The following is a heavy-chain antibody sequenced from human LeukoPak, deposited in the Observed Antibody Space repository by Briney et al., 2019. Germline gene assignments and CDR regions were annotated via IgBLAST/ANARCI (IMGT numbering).Heavy chain of an antibody. CDR2: ISSSSSYT. Sequence: GGSLRLSCAASGFTFSDYYMSWIRQAPGKGLEWVSYISSSSSYTNYADSVKGRFTISRDNAKNSLYLQMNSLRAEDTAVYYCARGGMATPPYYYYGMDVWGQGTTVTVSS. CDR3: ARGGMATPPYYYYGMDV. J-gene: IGHJ6*02. D-gene: IGHD5-24*01. V-gene: IGHV3-11*06. CDR1: GFTFSDYY.